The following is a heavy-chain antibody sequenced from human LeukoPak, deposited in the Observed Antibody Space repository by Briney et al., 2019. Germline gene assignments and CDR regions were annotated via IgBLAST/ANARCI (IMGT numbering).Heavy chain of an antibody. J-gene: IGHJ3*02. CDR2: SYDGSNK. V-gene: IGHV3-30-3*01. Sequence: SYDGSNKYYADSVKGRFTISRDNSKNTLYLQMNSLRAEDTAVYYCARGLVPAASSLGAFDIWGQGTMSPSLQ. D-gene: IGHD2-2*01. CDR3: ARGLVPAASSLGAFDI.